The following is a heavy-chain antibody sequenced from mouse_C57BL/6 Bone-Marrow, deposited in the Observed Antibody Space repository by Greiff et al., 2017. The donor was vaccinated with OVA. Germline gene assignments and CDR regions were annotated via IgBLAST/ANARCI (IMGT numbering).Heavy chain of an antibody. Sequence: VQLQQSGAELVRPGSSVKLSCKASGYTFTSYWMHWVKQRPIQGLEWIGNIDPSDSETHYNQQFKDKATLTVDKSSSTAYMQLSSLTSEDSAVYYCARGDYGNYPYYDMDYWGQGTSVTVSA. D-gene: IGHD2-1*01. CDR3: ARGDYGNYPYYDMDY. CDR1: GYTFTSYW. CDR2: IDPSDSET. V-gene: IGHV1-52*01. J-gene: IGHJ4*01.